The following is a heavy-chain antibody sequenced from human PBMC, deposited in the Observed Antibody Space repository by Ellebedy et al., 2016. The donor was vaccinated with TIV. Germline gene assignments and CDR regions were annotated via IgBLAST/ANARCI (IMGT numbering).Heavy chain of an antibody. V-gene: IGHV4-34*01. J-gene: IGHJ4*02. D-gene: IGHD3-22*01. CDR3: ARQNYYDSTAYYSIDY. Sequence: SETLSLXXAVYGGSFSAYYWSWIRQPPGKGLEWIGEINHSGSTNYNPSLKTRVTVSVDKSKNQFSLKLSSVTAADTAVYYCARQNYYDSTAYYSIDYWGQGTLVTVSS. CDR2: INHSGST. CDR1: GGSFSAYY.